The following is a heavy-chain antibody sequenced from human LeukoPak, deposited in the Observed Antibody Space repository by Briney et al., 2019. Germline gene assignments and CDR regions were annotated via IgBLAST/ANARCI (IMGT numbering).Heavy chain of an antibody. J-gene: IGHJ3*02. Sequence: PSETLSLTCTVSGGSISSYYWSWIRQPPGKGLEWIGYIYYSGSTNYNPSLKSRVTISVDTSKNQFSLKLSSVTAADTAVYYCARDTGVLHAFDIWGQGTMVTVSS. CDR2: IYYSGST. V-gene: IGHV4-59*01. D-gene: IGHD7-27*01. CDR1: GGSISSYY. CDR3: ARDTGVLHAFDI.